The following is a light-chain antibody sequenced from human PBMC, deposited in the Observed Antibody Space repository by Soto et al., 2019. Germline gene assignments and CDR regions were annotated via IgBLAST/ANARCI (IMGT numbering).Light chain of an antibody. CDR3: QQTRSYPST. J-gene: IGKJ4*01. Sequence: EIVMTQSPDTLSVSPGESATLSCRASQSVASHLAWYQQKPGQAPRLLIFGASVRATGIPARFSGSGSGTEFVLTIDSLQSEDFATYYCQQTRSYPSTFGGGTKVDIK. CDR2: GAS. V-gene: IGKV3-15*01. CDR1: QSVASH.